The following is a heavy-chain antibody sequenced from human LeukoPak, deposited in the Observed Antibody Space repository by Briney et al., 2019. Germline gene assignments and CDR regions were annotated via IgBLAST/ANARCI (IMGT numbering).Heavy chain of an antibody. V-gene: IGHV1-69*13. CDR1: GGTFSSYA. CDR2: IIPIFGTA. Sequence: GASVKVSCKASGGTFSSYAISWVRQAPGQGLEWMGGIIPIFGTANYAPKFQGRVTITADESTSTTYMELSSLRSEDTAVYYCARSGVRYFDLWGRGTLVTVSS. CDR3: ARSGVRYFDL. D-gene: IGHD2-15*01. J-gene: IGHJ2*01.